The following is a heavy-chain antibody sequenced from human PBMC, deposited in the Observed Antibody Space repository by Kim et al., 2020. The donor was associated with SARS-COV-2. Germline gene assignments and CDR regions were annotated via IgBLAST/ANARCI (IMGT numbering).Heavy chain of an antibody. CDR3: ARDREGYSSGWYHDY. Sequence: PSLKSRLTISVDTSKNQFSLKLSSGTAADTAVYYCARDREGYSSGWYHDYWGQGTLVTVSS. J-gene: IGHJ4*02. D-gene: IGHD6-19*01. V-gene: IGHV4-59*01.